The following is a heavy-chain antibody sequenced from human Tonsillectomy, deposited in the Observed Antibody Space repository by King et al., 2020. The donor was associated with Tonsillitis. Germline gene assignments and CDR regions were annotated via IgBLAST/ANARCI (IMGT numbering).Heavy chain of an antibody. D-gene: IGHD5-24*01. CDR1: GFTFSSYE. CDR2: ISSSGRTI. CDR3: AREDGDADAFDI. V-gene: IGHV3-48*03. Sequence: VQLVESGGGLVQPGGSLRLSCAASGFTFSSYEMNWVRQAPGKGLEWVSFISSSGRTIYYGDSVKGRFTISRDNAKNSLYLQMNTRRAEDTAIYYCAREDGDADAFDIWGQGTMVTVSS. J-gene: IGHJ3*02.